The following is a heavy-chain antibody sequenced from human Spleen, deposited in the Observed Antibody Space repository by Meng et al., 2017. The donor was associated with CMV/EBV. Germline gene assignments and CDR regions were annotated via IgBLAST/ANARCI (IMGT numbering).Heavy chain of an antibody. CDR2: IYYSGST. Sequence: SETLSLTCSVSGGSISRSNYYWGWIRQPPGKGLEWIGSIYYSGSTNYNPSLKSRVTISVDTSKNQFSLKLSSVTAADTAVYYCARARYCSSTSCRRENWFDPWGQGTLVTVSS. CDR1: GGSISRSNYY. D-gene: IGHD2-2*01. J-gene: IGHJ5*02. V-gene: IGHV4-39*07. CDR3: ARARYCSSTSCRRENWFDP.